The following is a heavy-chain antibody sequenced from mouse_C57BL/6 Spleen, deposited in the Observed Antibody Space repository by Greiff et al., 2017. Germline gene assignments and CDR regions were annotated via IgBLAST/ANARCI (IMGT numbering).Heavy chain of an antibody. Sequence: VQLKQSGPELVKPGASVKIPCKASGYTFTDYNMDWVKQSHGKSLEWIGDINPNNGGTIYNQKFKGKATLTVDKSSSTAYMELRSLTSEDTAVYYCARSSYGNYETWFAYWGQGTLVTVSA. CDR2: INPNNGGT. CDR1: GYTFTDYN. D-gene: IGHD2-1*01. V-gene: IGHV1-18*01. CDR3: ARSSYGNYETWFAY. J-gene: IGHJ3*01.